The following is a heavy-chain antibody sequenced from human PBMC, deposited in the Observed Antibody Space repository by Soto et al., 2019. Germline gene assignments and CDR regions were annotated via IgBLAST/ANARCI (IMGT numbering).Heavy chain of an antibody. J-gene: IGHJ1*01. CDR3: ARDPSDLWEPDQYFPH. CDR2: ISSSSRHI. V-gene: IGHV3-21*01. D-gene: IGHD1-26*01. CDR1: GFTFSSYS. Sequence: EVQLVESGGGLVKPGGSLTLSCAASGFTFSSYSMNWVRQAPGKGLDWFSSISSSSRHIYYADSVKGRFTISRDNAKNSLYLQMNSLRAEDTAMYFCARDPSDLWEPDQYFPHWGQGTLVAVSS.